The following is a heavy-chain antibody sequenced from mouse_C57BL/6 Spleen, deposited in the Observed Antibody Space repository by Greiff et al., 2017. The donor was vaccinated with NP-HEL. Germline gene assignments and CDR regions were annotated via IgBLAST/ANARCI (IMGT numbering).Heavy chain of an antibody. CDR1: GYTFTSYW. J-gene: IGHJ4*01. V-gene: IGHV1-64*01. CDR3: SALNGDRENYAMDY. D-gene: IGHD4-1*01. Sequence: QVQLQQSGAELVKPGASVKLSCKASGYTFTSYWMHWVKQRPGQGLEWIGMIHPKSGSTNYNEKFKGKATLTVDKSSSTAYMQLHSLTSEDSAVFYCSALNGDRENYAMDYWGQGTSVTVSS. CDR2: IHPKSGST.